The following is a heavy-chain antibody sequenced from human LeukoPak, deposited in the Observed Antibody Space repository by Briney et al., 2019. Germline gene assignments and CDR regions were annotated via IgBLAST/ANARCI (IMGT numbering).Heavy chain of an antibody. V-gene: IGHV4-39*07. D-gene: IGHD6-19*01. J-gene: IGHJ6*03. CDR3: ARVAGSSGWYVNYYYYYMDV. Sequence: KTSETLSLTCTVSGASISSSSYYWGWIRQPPGKGLEWIGNIYYSGSTYYNPSLKSRVTISVDTSKNQFSLKLSSVTAADTAVYYCARVAGSSGWYVNYYYYYMDVWGKGTTVTVSS. CDR1: GASISSSSYY. CDR2: IYYSGST.